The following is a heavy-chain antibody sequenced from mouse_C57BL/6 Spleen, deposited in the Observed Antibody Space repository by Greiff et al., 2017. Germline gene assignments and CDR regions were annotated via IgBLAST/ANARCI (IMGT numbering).Heavy chain of an antibody. D-gene: IGHD2-4*01. CDR3: ARKGINYDYDAGFAY. CDR1: GYTFTSYW. V-gene: IGHV1-52*01. CDR2: IDPSDSET. Sequence: QVQLQQPGAELVRPGSSVKLSCKASGYTFTSYWMHWVKQRPIQGLEWIGNIDPSDSETHYNQKFKDKATLTADKSSSTAYMQLSSLTSEDSAVCYCARKGINYDYDAGFAYWGQGTLVTVSA. J-gene: IGHJ3*01.